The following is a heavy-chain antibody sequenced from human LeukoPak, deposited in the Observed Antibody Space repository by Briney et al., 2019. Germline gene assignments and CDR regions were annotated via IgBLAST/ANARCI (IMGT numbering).Heavy chain of an antibody. J-gene: IGHJ6*03. CDR2: ISYSGT. V-gene: IGHV4-59*01. CDR1: GGSISSYY. Sequence: SETLSLTCTVSGGSISSYYWSWIRQPPGKGLEWIGYISYSGTNSNPSLESRVTISVDTSKNQFSLKLSSVTAADTAVYYCARNKVDYYYSYMDVWGRGTTVTVSS. CDR3: ARNKVDYYYSYMDV.